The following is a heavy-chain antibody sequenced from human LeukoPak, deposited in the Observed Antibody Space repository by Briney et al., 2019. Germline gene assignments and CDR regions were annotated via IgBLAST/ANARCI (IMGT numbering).Heavy chain of an antibody. CDR2: IYGSGVSI. CDR1: GFTLKNYV. D-gene: IGHD1-26*01. CDR3: AKDLLWDLPDEDY. Sequence: GGSLRVSSVATGFTLKNYVAYCVRQAPGKGLEWLATIYGSGVSISYADSVKGRFTISRDNSNNTLYLQMNSLRAEDTAMYYCAKDLLWDLPDEDYWGKGILVTVSS. V-gene: IGHV3-23*01. J-gene: IGHJ4*01.